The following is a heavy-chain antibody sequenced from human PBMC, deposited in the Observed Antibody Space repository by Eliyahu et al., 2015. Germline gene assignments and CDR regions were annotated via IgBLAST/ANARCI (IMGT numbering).Heavy chain of an antibody. V-gene: IGHV4-4*02. D-gene: IGHD2-2*01. CDR3: ARGYCTSTNCPIYFDY. J-gene: IGHJ4*02. Sequence: QVQLQESGPGLVKPSGTLSLXCAVSGGSXSXSHWWSWVRQPPGKGLEWIGEIYHSGTTNYNPSLKSRVTISVDKSKNQFSLKLSSVTAADTAVYYCARGYCTSTNCPIYFDYWGQGTLVSVSS. CDR2: IYHSGTT. CDR1: GGSXSXSHW.